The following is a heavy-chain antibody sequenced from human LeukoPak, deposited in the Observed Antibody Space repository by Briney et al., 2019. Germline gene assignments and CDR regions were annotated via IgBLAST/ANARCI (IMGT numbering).Heavy chain of an antibody. Sequence: SETLSLTCTVSGGSISNYYWSWIRQPPGKGLEWIGYIYYSGSTNYNPSLKSRVTISVDTSKNQFSLKLSSVTAADTAVYYCARGRSSTSLNYYYYYMDVWGKGTTVTVCS. CDR1: GGSISNYY. J-gene: IGHJ6*03. CDR2: IYYSGST. D-gene: IGHD2-2*01. V-gene: IGHV4-59*01. CDR3: ARGRSSTSLNYYYYYMDV.